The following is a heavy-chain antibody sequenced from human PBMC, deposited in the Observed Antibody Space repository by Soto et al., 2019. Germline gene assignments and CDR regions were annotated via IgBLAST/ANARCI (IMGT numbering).Heavy chain of an antibody. Sequence: QVQLQESGPGLVKPSQTLSLTCTVFGGSITSGPYYWSWIRQHPGKGLEWIGYIYYTGRTNYNPSLKRRLSMSVDTSKNQYTLKLTSVPAADTARYFCARDLSGRSDHWGPRTLVTVSS. CDR2: IYYTGRT. CDR3: ARDLSGRSDH. J-gene: IGHJ5*02. CDR1: GGSITSGPYY. V-gene: IGHV4-31*03. D-gene: IGHD1-26*01.